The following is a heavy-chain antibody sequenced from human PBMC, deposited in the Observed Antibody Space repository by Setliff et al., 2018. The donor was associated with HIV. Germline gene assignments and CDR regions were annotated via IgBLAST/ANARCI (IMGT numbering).Heavy chain of an antibody. CDR2: MYYTGSS. V-gene: IGHV4-39*01. Sequence: TSETLSLTCTVSGGSVSSSTTYYWGWIRQPPGKGLEWIGSMYYTGSSYYNPSLKSRVTISVDTSKNQFSLKVNSVTATDTAVYYCASHGGGWNYYLDYWGQGTLVTVSS. D-gene: IGHD1-7*01. J-gene: IGHJ4*02. CDR3: ASHGGGWNYYLDY. CDR1: GGSVSSSTTYY.